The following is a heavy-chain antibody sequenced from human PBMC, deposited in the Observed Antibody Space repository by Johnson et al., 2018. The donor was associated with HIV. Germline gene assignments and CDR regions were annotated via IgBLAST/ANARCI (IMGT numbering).Heavy chain of an antibody. D-gene: IGHD2-15*01. J-gene: IGHJ3*02. V-gene: IGHV3-20*04. CDR2: ITWNGGST. Sequence: VQLVESGGGVVRPGGSLRLSCAASGFTFDDYGMSWVRQAPGKGLEWVSGITWNGGSTGYADSVKGRFTISRDNPQNSLYLQMNSLRAEDTACDYCGSALRVVVVDATFDAFDIWGQGTMVTVSS. CDR1: GFTFDDYG. CDR3: GSALRVVVVDATFDAFDI.